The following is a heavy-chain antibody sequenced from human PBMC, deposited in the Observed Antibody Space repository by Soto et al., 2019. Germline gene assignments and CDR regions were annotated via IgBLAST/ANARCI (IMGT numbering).Heavy chain of an antibody. D-gene: IGHD3-3*01. V-gene: IGHV1-3*01. Sequence: ASVKVSCKASGYTFTSYYMHWVRQAPGQRLEWMGWINAGNGNTKYSQKFQGRVTITRDTSASTAYMELSSLRSEDTAVYYCARDSSSGVVIIASFDYWGQGTLVTVSS. CDR1: GYTFTSYY. CDR2: INAGNGNT. CDR3: ARDSSSGVVIIASFDY. J-gene: IGHJ4*02.